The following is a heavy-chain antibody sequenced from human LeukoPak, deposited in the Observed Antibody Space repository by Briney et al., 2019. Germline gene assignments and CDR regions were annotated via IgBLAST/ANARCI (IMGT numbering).Heavy chain of an antibody. CDR3: ARVYSSGWYYFDD. J-gene: IGHJ4*02. Sequence: SETLSLTCTVSGGSISSYYWSWIRQPPGKGLEWIGYIYTSGSTNYNPSLKSRVTMSVDTSKSQFSLNLSSVTAADTAVYYCARVYSSGWYYFDDWGQGTLVTVSS. V-gene: IGHV4-4*09. CDR1: GGSISSYY. D-gene: IGHD6-19*01. CDR2: IYTSGST.